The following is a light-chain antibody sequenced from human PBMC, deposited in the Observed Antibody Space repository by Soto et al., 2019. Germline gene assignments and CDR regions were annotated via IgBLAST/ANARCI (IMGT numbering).Light chain of an antibody. CDR2: GAS. Sequence: EMVMTQSPDTLSVSPGETATLSCRARQSISIYLAWYQQRPGQAPRLLIYGASTRATGVPARFIGSGSGTEFTLTISSLQSEDFAVYYCQQYNYLWTFGQGTKVEV. V-gene: IGKV3-15*01. J-gene: IGKJ1*01. CDR3: QQYNYLWT. CDR1: QSISIY.